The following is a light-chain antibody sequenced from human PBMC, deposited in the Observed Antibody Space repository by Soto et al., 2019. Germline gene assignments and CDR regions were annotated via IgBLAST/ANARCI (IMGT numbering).Light chain of an antibody. CDR3: QQYNSYST. J-gene: IGKJ1*01. V-gene: IGKV1-5*01. Sequence: DIQMTQSPSTLSASVGDRVTITCRASQSISTRLAWYQQKPGKAPKLLIYDASSLESGDPSRFSGSASGTEFTLTISSLQPDDFATYYCQQYNSYSTFGQGTKVDI. CDR1: QSISTR. CDR2: DAS.